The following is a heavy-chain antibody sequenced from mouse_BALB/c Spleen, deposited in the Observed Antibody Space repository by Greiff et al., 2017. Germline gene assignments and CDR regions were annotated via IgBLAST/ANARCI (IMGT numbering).Heavy chain of an antibody. CDR3: ARGYGNPHYAMDY. CDR1: GYTFTSYW. J-gene: IGHJ4*01. V-gene: IGHV1S132*01. CDR2: IFPGTGTT. Sequence: VKLMESGAELVKPGASVKLSCKTSGYTFTSYWIQWVKQRPGQGLGWIGEIFPGTGTTYYNEKFKGKATLTIDTSSSTAYMQLSSLTSEESAVYFCARGYGNPHYAMDYWGQGTSVTVSS. D-gene: IGHD2-10*02.